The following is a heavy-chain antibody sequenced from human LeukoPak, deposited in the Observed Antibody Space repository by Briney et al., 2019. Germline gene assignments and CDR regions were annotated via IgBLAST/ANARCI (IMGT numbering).Heavy chain of an antibody. CDR1: GYTFTSYD. J-gene: IGHJ4*02. Sequence: ASVKVSCKASGYTFTSYDINWVRQATGQGLEWMGWMNPNSGNTGYAQKFQGRVTMTRNTSISTAYMELSSLRSEDTAVYYCARGGLAYRSGSYSIDYWGQGTLVTVSS. CDR2: MNPNSGNT. V-gene: IGHV1-8*01. D-gene: IGHD3-10*01. CDR3: ARGGLAYRSGSYSIDY.